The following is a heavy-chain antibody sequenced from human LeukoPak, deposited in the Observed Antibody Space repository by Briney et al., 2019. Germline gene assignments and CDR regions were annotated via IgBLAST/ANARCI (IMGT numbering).Heavy chain of an antibody. CDR2: ISSSSSYI. Sequence: GGSLRLSCAASGFSFSGYWMHWVRQAPGKGLEWVSSISSSSSYIYYADSVKGRFTISRDNAKNSLYMQMNSLRAEDTAVYYCASPPPTGGVTYCYMDVWGKGTTVTVSS. CDR3: ASPPPTGGVTYCYMDV. J-gene: IGHJ6*03. D-gene: IGHD2-8*02. CDR1: GFSFSGYW. V-gene: IGHV3-21*01.